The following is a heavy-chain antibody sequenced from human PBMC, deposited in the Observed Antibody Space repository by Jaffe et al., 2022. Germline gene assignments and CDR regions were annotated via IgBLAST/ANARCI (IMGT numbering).Heavy chain of an antibody. CDR1: GFTFSSYG. J-gene: IGHJ4*02. Sequence: QVQLVESGGGVVQPGRSLRLSCAASGFTFSSYGMHWVRQAPGKGLEWVAVISYDGSNKYYADSVKGRFTISRDNSKNTLYLQMNSLRAEDTAVYYCAKDLWGRGYSGYDWPPPIWPSDYWGQGTLVTVSS. D-gene: IGHD5-12*01. CDR3: AKDLWGRGYSGYDWPPPIWPSDY. V-gene: IGHV3-30*18. CDR2: ISYDGSNK.